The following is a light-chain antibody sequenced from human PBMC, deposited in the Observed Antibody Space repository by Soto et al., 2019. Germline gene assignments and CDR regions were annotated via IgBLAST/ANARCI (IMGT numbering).Light chain of an antibody. J-gene: IGKJ1*01. CDR1: QSVYSTY. V-gene: IGKV3-20*01. Sequence: EIVLTQSPGTLSLSPGDTATLSCRASQSVYSTYLAWYQHKVGQAPRLLIYGSSTRATGIPDRFSGSGSGTDLPLTIRRLEPEDFAVYYCQQYGSSPSTFGQGTKVEVK. CDR2: GSS. CDR3: QQYGSSPST.